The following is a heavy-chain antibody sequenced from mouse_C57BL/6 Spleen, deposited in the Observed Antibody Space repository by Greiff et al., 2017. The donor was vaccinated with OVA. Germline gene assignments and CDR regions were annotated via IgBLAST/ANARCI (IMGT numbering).Heavy chain of an antibody. V-gene: IGHV5-12*01. D-gene: IGHD2-1*01. CDR1: GFTFSDYY. J-gene: IGHJ4*01. CDR2: ISNGGGST. Sequence: GAVQPGGSLQLSCAASGFTFSDYYMYWVRQTPEKRLEWVAYISNGGGSTYYPDTVKGRFTISRDNAKNTLYLQMSRLKSEDTAMYYCARQKGNDYAMDYWGQGTSVTVSS. CDR3: ARQKGNDYAMDY.